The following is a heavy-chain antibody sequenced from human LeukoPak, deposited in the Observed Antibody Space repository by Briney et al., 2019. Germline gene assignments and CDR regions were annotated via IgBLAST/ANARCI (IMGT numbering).Heavy chain of an antibody. D-gene: IGHD3-10*01. V-gene: IGHV1-8*02. CDR1: GYTFTSYG. CDR3: ARGLYGSGSYPLQH. J-gene: IGHJ1*01. Sequence: GASVKVSCKASGYTFTSYGISWVRQATGQGLEWMGWMNPNSGNTGYAQKFQGRVTMTRNTSISTAYMELSSLRSEDTAVYYCARGLYGSGSYPLQHWGQGTLVTVSS. CDR2: MNPNSGNT.